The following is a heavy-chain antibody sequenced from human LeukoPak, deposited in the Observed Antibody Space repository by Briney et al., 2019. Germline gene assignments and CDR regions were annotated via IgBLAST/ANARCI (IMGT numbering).Heavy chain of an antibody. Sequence: PSETLFLIRTVSGYSISSGYYWGWIRQPPGKGLEWIVSIFHSGSTYYNPSPKSRATISGDTSKNKLSRKRSSVTAADTAVYYCARERYGGYLEPFDYWGQGTLVTVSS. CDR1: GYSISSGYY. CDR3: ARERYGGYLEPFDY. CDR2: IFHSGST. D-gene: IGHD5-12*01. V-gene: IGHV4-38-2*02. J-gene: IGHJ4*02.